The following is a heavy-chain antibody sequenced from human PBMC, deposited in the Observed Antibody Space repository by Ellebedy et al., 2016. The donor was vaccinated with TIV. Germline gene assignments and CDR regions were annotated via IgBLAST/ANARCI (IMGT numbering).Heavy chain of an antibody. V-gene: IGHV3-48*04. Sequence: PGGSLRLSCAASGFTFSSYSMNWVRQAPGKGLEWVSYISSSSSTIYYADSVKGRFTISRDNAKNTLYLQMNSLRAEDTAVYYCARNGGDGLYYIDYWGQGTLVTVSS. D-gene: IGHD5-24*01. CDR2: ISSSSSTI. CDR3: ARNGGDGLYYIDY. J-gene: IGHJ4*02. CDR1: GFTFSSYS.